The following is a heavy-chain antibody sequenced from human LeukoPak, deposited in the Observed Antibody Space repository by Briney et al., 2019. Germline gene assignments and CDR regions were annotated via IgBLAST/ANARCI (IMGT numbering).Heavy chain of an antibody. D-gene: IGHD2-21*02. V-gene: IGHV3-23*01. CDR2: ISPSGDST. CDR3: ARRLLTGGVTDFFDF. J-gene: IGHJ4*02. CDR1: GFTFSSHS. Sequence: GGSVRLSCAASGFTFSSHSMSWVRQPPGEGLEWVAAISPSGDSTTYRDSVKGQFTISRDNSRNRLYPQMNTLTVEDTAMYYSARRLLTGGVTDFFDFWGQGALVTVSS.